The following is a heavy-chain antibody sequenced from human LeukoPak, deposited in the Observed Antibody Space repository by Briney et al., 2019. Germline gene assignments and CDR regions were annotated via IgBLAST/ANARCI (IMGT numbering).Heavy chain of an antibody. CDR1: GFTFSSYA. V-gene: IGHV3-21*01. CDR3: ASVPGETKKRAIDY. Sequence: GGSLRLSCGASGFTFSSYAMSWVRQAPGKGLEWVSAISGSSSYIYYADSVKGRFTISRDNAKNSVDLQMNSLRAEDTAVYYCASVPGETKKRAIDYWGQGTLVTVSS. J-gene: IGHJ4*02. CDR2: ISGSSSYI. D-gene: IGHD3-10*01.